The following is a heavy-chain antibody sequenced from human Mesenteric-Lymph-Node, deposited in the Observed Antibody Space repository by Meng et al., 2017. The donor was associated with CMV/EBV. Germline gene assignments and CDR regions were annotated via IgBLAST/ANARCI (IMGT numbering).Heavy chain of an antibody. CDR2: IYYSGNT. CDR3: ARVGATSRFGGFDI. CDR1: GGSMSSYF. D-gene: IGHD1-26*01. Sequence: SETLSLTCTVSGGSMSSYFWSWIRQPPGKGLEWIACIYYSGNTKYNPSLRSRVTISVDTSKNQFSLKLNSVTAADTAVYYCARVGATSRFGGFDIWGQGTMVTVSS. V-gene: IGHV4-59*01. J-gene: IGHJ3*02.